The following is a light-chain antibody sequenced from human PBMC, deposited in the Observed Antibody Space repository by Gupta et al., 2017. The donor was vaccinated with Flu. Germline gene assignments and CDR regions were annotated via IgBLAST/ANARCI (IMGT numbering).Light chain of an antibody. Sequence: PSSLSASVGDRIAITCRASQGINKYLDWYQQKSGKGPKLLIYGASKVKSGVPSRFSGSGSGTEFTLTISSRQPEDFAIYYCQQILSPTFTFGQGTKLEIK. V-gene: IGKV1-39*01. J-gene: IGKJ2*01. CDR2: GAS. CDR3: QQILSPTFT. CDR1: QGINKY.